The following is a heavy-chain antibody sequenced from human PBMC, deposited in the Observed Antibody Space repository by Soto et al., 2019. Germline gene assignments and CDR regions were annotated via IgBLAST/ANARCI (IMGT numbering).Heavy chain of an antibody. D-gene: IGHD2-15*01. Sequence: ASVKVSCKVSGYTLTELSMHWVRQAPGKGLECMGGFDPEAGETIYAQKFQGRVTMTEDTSTDTAYMELSSLRSEDTAVYYCATSPTRGVVVAAILPHWSEHLGQRTLVIASS. CDR1: GYTLTELS. J-gene: IGHJ5*01. CDR2: FDPEAGET. CDR3: ATSPTRGVVVAAILPHWSEH. V-gene: IGHV1-24*01.